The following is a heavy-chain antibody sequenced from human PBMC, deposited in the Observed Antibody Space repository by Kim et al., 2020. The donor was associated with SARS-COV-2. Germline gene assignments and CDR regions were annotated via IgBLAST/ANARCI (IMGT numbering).Heavy chain of an antibody. CDR2: SSPDVSNT. CDR1: GFVFRNYY. V-gene: IGHV3-74*01. J-gene: IGHJ5*02. CDR3: ARVRGLPDL. Sequence: GGSLRLSCAASGFVFRNYYMHWFRQAPGKGLVWVSRSSPDVSNTNYADSVKGRFTISRDNVRDTLYLQMYSLTADDTAIYYCARVRGLPDLWGPGTLVTV.